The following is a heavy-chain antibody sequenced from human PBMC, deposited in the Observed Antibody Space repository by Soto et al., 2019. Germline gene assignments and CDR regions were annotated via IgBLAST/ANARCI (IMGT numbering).Heavy chain of an antibody. CDR1: GGTFSSYA. V-gene: IGHV1-69*13. J-gene: IGHJ6*02. D-gene: IGHD2-2*02. CDR3: ARGTRDCSSTSGYRGLSYSGMDV. CDR2: IIPIFGTA. Sequence: SVQVSCKASGGTFSSYAISWVRQAPGQGLEWMGGIIPIFGTANYAQKFQGRVTITADESTSTAYMELSSLRSEDTAVYYCARGTRDCSSTSGYRGLSYSGMDVWGQGSTVSV.